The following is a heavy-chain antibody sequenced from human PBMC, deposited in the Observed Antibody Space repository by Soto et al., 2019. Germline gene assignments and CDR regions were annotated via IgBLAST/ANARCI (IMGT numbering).Heavy chain of an antibody. V-gene: IGHV1-2*02. CDR1: GYPVTAYY. CDR3: SRGGGVGVAGSAAFDM. D-gene: IGHD3-3*01. CDR2: INAATGAA. Sequence: QLHLVQSGAVVKKPGASVTVSCSASGYPVTAYYMHWVRQAPGRGLEWMGGINAATGAAKYTQTFQGRVTMTRDTSTSTVFMELGGLTSEDTAVFYCSRGGGVGVAGSAAFDMWGQGTLVTVSS. J-gene: IGHJ3*02.